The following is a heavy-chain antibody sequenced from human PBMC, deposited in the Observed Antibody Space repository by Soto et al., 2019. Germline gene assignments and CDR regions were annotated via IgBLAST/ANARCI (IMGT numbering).Heavy chain of an antibody. Sequence: GGSLRLSCAASGFTFSSYGMHWVRQAPGKGLEWVAVISYDGSNKYYADSVKGRFTISRDNSKNTLYLQMNSLRAEDTAVYYCAKDSNQYYYYYGMDVWGQGTTVTVSS. V-gene: IGHV3-30*18. J-gene: IGHJ6*02. CDR2: ISYDGSNK. CDR3: AKDSNQYYYYYGMDV. CDR1: GFTFSSYG.